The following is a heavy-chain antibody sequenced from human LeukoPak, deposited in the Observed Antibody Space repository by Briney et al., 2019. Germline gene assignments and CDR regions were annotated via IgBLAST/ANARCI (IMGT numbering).Heavy chain of an antibody. CDR1: GFTFSRYS. CDR2: ISSSSSTI. CDR3: AREGEMATINYYYYMDV. J-gene: IGHJ6*03. V-gene: IGHV3-48*01. D-gene: IGHD5-24*01. Sequence: GGSLRLSCAASGFTFSRYSMNWVRQAPGKGLEWVSYISSSSSTIYYADSVKGRFTISRDNAKNSLYLQMNSLRAEDTAVYYCAREGEMATINYYYYMDVWGKGTTVTVSS.